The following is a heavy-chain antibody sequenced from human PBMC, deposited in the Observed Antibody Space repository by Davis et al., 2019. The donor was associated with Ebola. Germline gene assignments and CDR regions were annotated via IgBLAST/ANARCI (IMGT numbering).Heavy chain of an antibody. CDR1: GGSISSHY. Sequence: PSETLSLTCTVSGGSISSHYWSWIRQPAGKGLEWIGHIYTSGSTNYNPSLKSRVTISVDTSKNQFSLKLSSVTAADTAVYYCARGGYYYYYGMDVWGQGTTVTVSS. CDR3: ARGGYYYYYGMDV. J-gene: IGHJ6*02. D-gene: IGHD6-13*01. CDR2: IYTSGST. V-gene: IGHV4-4*07.